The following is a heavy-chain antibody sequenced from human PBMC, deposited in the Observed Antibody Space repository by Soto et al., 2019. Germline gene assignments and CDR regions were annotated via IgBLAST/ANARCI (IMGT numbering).Heavy chain of an antibody. CDR3: AKTGTTGYYFDY. CDR1: GFTFSSYG. V-gene: IGHV3-30*18. D-gene: IGHD1-1*01. J-gene: IGHJ4*02. Sequence: GGSLRLSCAASGFTFSSYGMHWVRQAPCKGLEGVAVISYDGSNKYYADSVKGRFTISRDNSKNTLYLQMNSLRAEDTAVYYCAKTGTTGYYFDYWGQGTLVTVSS. CDR2: ISYDGSNK.